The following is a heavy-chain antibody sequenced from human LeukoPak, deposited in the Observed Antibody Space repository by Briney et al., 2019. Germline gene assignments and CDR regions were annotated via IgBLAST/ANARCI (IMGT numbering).Heavy chain of an antibody. CDR1: GGSISSSSYY. CDR3: ARGDYGDFNWFDP. V-gene: IGHV4-39*07. D-gene: IGHD4-17*01. Sequence: SETLSLTCTVSGGSISSSSYYWGWIRQPPGKGLEWIGSIYYSGSTYYNPSLKSRVTISVDTSKNQFSLKLSSVTAADTAVYYCARGDYGDFNWFDPWGQGTLVTVSS. CDR2: IYYSGST. J-gene: IGHJ5*02.